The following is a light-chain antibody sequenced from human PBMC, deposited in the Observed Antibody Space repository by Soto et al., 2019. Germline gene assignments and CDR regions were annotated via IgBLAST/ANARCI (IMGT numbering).Light chain of an antibody. J-gene: IGKJ4*01. V-gene: IGKV3D-20*02. CDR2: DAS. Sequence: EILLTQSPGTLSLSPGERATLSCRASQSVSSSYLAWYQQKHGQPPRLLLFDASNRVTGVPARFSAGGSGTDFTLLISKLEPEDFEVYYCQQRVNWPPTFGGGTKVDIK. CDR3: QQRVNWPPT. CDR1: QSVSSSY.